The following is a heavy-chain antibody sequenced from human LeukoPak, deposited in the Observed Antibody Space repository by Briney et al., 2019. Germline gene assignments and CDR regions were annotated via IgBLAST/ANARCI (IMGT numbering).Heavy chain of an antibody. Sequence: AGGSLRLSCTASGFTFGDYAMSWVRQAPGKGLEWVGFIRSKAYGGTTEYAASVKGRFTISRDDSKGIAYLQMNSLKTEDTAVYYCTTHGSGSYYDYWGQGTLVTVSS. J-gene: IGHJ4*02. D-gene: IGHD3-10*01. CDR2: IRSKAYGGTT. CDR1: GFTFGDYA. CDR3: TTHGSGSYYDY. V-gene: IGHV3-49*04.